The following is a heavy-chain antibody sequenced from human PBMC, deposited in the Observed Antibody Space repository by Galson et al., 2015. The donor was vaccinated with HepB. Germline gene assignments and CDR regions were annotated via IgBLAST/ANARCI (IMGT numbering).Heavy chain of an antibody. V-gene: IGHV3-9*01. CDR3: ASQLRAGGLTVTAFDS. D-gene: IGHD2-2*01. J-gene: IGHJ4*02. Sequence: SLRLSCAVSGFTFDDYAMHWVRQAPGKTPEWVSGISWNSATLGYADSVKGRFTVSRDNAKNSLYLQMNSLRAEDTAVYYCASQLRAGGLTVTAFDSWGQGTLVTVSS. CDR2: ISWNSATL. CDR1: GFTFDDYA.